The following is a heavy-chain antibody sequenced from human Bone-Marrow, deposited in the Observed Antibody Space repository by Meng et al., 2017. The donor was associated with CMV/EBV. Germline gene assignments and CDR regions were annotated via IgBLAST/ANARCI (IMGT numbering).Heavy chain of an antibody. CDR1: GFTFSTSP. V-gene: IGHV3-30*04. D-gene: IGHD4-11*01. CDR3: AKERSTTRDFYYDMDG. J-gene: IGHJ6*02. CDR2: ISYDGSKK. Sequence: GESLKISCVASGFTFSTSPLHWVRQTPGAGLDWVALISYDGSKKYYADSVKGRFTISRDNSKNTLYLQMNSLRVEDTAVYFCAKERSTTRDFYYDMDGWGQGTTVTVSS.